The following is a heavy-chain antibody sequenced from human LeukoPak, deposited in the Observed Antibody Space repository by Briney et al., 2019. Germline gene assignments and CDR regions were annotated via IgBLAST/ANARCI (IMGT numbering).Heavy chain of an antibody. D-gene: IGHD2-2*01. CDR2: INPNSGGT. CDR1: GYTFTGYY. J-gene: IGHJ4*02. V-gene: IGHV1-2*02. CDR3: AKVKESAPVAAAIPYFFDR. Sequence: ASVKVSCKASGYTFTGYYMHWVRQAPGQGLEWMGWINPNSGGTNYAQKFQGRVTMTRDTSISTAYMELSRLRSDDTAVYYCAKVKESAPVAAAIPYFFDRWGQGTLVTVSS.